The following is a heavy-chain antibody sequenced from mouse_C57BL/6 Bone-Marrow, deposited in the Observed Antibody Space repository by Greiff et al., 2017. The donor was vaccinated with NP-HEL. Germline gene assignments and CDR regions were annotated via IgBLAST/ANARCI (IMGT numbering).Heavy chain of an antibody. Sequence: VQLQQSGPELVKPGASVKISCKASGYTFTDYYMNWVKQSHGKSLEWIGDINPNNGGTSYNQKFKGKATLTVDKSSSTAYMELRSLTSRDSAVYYCAKSPHYYSSSDGFANWGQGTLVTVTA. D-gene: IGHD1-1*01. V-gene: IGHV1-26*01. CDR3: AKSPHYYSSSDGFAN. J-gene: IGHJ3*01. CDR2: INPNNGGT. CDR1: GYTFTDYY.